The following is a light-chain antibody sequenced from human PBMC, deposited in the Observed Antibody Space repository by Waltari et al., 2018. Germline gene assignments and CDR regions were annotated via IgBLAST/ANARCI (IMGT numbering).Light chain of an antibody. Sequence: QSALTQPRSVSGSPGQSVTISCTGTSSDVGGYNYVSWYQQYPVKAPKLMIYDVSKRPSGVPDRFSGSKSGNTASLTISGLQAEDEADYYCCSYEGSVQVFGGGTKLTVL. J-gene: IGLJ3*02. CDR1: SSDVGGYNY. V-gene: IGLV2-11*01. CDR2: DVS. CDR3: CSYEGSVQV.